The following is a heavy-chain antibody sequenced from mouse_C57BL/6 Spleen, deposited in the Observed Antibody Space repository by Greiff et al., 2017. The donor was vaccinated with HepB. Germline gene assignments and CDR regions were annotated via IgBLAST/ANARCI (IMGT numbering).Heavy chain of an antibody. CDR3: ARGGSSFYYAMDY. Sequence: EVKLVESGGGLVKPGGSLKLSCAASGFTFSDYGMHWVRQAPEKGLEWVAYISSGSSTIYYADTVKGRFTISRDNAKNTLFLQMTSLRSEDTAMYYCARGGSSFYYAMDYWGQGTSVTVSS. CDR1: GFTFSDYG. CDR2: ISSGSSTI. D-gene: IGHD1-1*01. V-gene: IGHV5-17*01. J-gene: IGHJ4*01.